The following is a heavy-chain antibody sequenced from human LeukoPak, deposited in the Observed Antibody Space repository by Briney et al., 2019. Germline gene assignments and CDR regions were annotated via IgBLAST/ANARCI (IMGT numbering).Heavy chain of an antibody. CDR3: ASVAGWNDGYFDY. CDR2: IYYSGST. Sequence: NASETLSLTCTVSGGSISSYYWSWIRKPPGKGLEWIGYIYYSGSTNYNPSLKSRVTISVDTSKNQFSLKLSSVTAADTAVYYCASVAGWNDGYFDYWGQGTLVTVSS. CDR1: GGSISSYY. J-gene: IGHJ4*02. V-gene: IGHV4-59*01. D-gene: IGHD1-1*01.